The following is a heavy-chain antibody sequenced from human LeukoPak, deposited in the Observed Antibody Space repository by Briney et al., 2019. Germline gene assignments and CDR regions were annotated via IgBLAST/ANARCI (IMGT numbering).Heavy chain of an antibody. CDR1: GGPISSRSYY. V-gene: IGHV4-39*01. CDR3: ARQTYCRSGSCLIDY. Sequence: SETLSLTCTVSGGPISSRSYYWGWIRQPPGKGLEWIGNIFYSGSTYYSPSLKSRATISVDTSKNQFSLKLRSVTAADTAVYYCARQTYCRSGSCLIDYWGQGTLVTVSS. CDR2: IFYSGST. D-gene: IGHD2-15*01. J-gene: IGHJ4*02.